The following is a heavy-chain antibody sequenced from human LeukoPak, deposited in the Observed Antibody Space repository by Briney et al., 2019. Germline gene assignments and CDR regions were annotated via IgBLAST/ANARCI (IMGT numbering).Heavy chain of an antibody. V-gene: IGHV4-34*01. CDR3: ARGRITGTSPFGY. D-gene: IGHD1-20*01. CDR2: INHSGST. J-gene: IGHJ4*02. Sequence: SETLSLTCAVYGGSFSGYYWSWIRQPPGKGLEWIGEINHSGSTNYNPSLKSRVTISVDTSKNQFSLKLSSVTAADTAVYYCARGRITGTSPFGYWGQGTLVTVSS. CDR1: GGSFSGYY.